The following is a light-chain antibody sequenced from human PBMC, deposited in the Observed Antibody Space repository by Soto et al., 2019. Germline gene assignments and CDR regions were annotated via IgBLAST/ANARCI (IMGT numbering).Light chain of an antibody. Sequence: DLVMTQSPDSLAVSLGERGTVNCKSSQSVLHSTNNKNYLAWYQQKPGQPPKLLIYWASTRESGVPARFSGSGSGTDFTLTISSLQAEDVAVYYCQQYYNTPLAFGQGTKVEIK. CDR1: QSVLHSTNNKNY. CDR3: QQYYNTPLA. J-gene: IGKJ1*01. CDR2: WAS. V-gene: IGKV4-1*01.